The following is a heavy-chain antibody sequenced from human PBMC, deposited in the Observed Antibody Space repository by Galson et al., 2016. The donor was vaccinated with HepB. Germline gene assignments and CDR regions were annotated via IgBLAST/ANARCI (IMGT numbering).Heavy chain of an antibody. Sequence: ETLSLTCAVSGGSISSYYWSWIRQSPGRGLDWIGDIYYNGITDYNSSLKSRITIPVDTSKNQLSLELRPVTAADTAVYFCARGRPAGFAYYYYHGMDIWGQGTTVTVSS. CDR1: GGSISSYY. CDR3: ARGRPAGFAYYYYHGMDI. V-gene: IGHV4-59*08. J-gene: IGHJ6*02. D-gene: IGHD3-16*01. CDR2: IYYNGIT.